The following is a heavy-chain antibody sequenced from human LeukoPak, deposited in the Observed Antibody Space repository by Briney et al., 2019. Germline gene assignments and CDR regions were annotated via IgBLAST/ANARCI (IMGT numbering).Heavy chain of an antibody. CDR3: ARDLVAARPPFYYYYGMDV. CDR2: IYYSGST. CDR1: GGSISSSSYY. D-gene: IGHD6-6*01. V-gene: IGHV4-31*03. Sequence: PSETLSLTCTVSGGSISSSSYYWGWIRQHPGKGLEWIGYIYYSGSTYYNPSLKSRVTISVDTSKNQFSLKLSSVTAADTAVYYCARDLVAARPPFYYYYGMDVWGQGTTVTVSS. J-gene: IGHJ6*02.